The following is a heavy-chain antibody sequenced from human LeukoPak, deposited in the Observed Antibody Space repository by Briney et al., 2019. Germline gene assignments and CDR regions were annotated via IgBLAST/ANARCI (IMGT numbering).Heavy chain of an antibody. CDR3: ARRPGGYDWRAFDF. V-gene: IGHV3-66*04. D-gene: IGHD5-12*01. CDR2: IYSDGST. CDR1: GFAFSNYA. Sequence: PGGSLRLSCTTSGFAFSNYAMNWVRQAPGKGLEWVSVIYSDGSTYYADSVKGRFTISRDNSMNTLYLQMNSLRAEDTAVYYCARRPGGYDWRAFDFWGQGILVTVSS. J-gene: IGHJ4*02.